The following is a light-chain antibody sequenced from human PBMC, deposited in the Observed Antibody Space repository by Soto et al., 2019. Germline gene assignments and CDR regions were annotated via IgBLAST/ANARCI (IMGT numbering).Light chain of an antibody. CDR3: CSYTTRATYV. V-gene: IGLV2-14*01. CDR1: SSDVGRYNY. Sequence: QSVLAQPASVSGSPGQSITISCTGTSSDVGRYNYVSWYQQHPGKAPKLMIHEVSSRPSGVSSRFSGSKSGNTASLTISALPAEDEAQYHCCSYTTRATYVFGTGTKVPVL. J-gene: IGLJ1*01. CDR2: EVS.